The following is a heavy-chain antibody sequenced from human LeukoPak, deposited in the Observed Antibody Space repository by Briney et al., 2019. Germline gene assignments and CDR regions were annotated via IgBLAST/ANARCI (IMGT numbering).Heavy chain of an antibody. J-gene: IGHJ4*02. CDR2: ISSSSSTI. CDR1: GFTFSSYS. D-gene: IGHD3-22*01. Sequence: PGGSLRLSCAASGFTFSSYSMNWVRQAPGKGLEWVSYISSSSSTIYYADSVKDRFTISRDNAKNSLYLQMNSLRAEDTAVYYCARGPQYYDSSGSDYWGQGTLVTVSS. CDR3: ARGPQYYDSSGSDY. V-gene: IGHV3-48*04.